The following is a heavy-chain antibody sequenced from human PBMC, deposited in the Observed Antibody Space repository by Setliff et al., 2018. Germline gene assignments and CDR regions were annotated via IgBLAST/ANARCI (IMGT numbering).Heavy chain of an antibody. V-gene: IGHV1-8*02. CDR1: GYTFISYG. D-gene: IGHD4-17*01. J-gene: IGHJ2*01. CDR2: SNNYNGNT. Sequence: ASVKVSCKTSGYTFISYGISWVRQAPGQGLEWMGWSNNYNGNTDYAQNIQGRVTMTRNTSISTAYMELSSLRSEDTAVYYCARLEGGDYWYFDLWGRGTLVTVSS. CDR3: ARLEGGDYWYFDL.